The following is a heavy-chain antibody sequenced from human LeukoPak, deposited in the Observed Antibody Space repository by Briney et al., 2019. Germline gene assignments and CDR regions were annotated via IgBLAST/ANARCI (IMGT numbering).Heavy chain of an antibody. CDR3: ARGRDITIFEGDWFDP. CDR2: MNPNTDNT. J-gene: IGHJ5*02. V-gene: IGHV1-8*01. CDR1: GYTFTGSD. Sequence: ASVKVSCKASGYTFTGSDINWVRQATGQGLEWMGWMNPNTDNTGYAQKFQGRVTMTGDTSISTAYMELSSLKSEDTAVYYCARGRDITIFEGDWFDPWGQGTLVTVSS. D-gene: IGHD3-3*01.